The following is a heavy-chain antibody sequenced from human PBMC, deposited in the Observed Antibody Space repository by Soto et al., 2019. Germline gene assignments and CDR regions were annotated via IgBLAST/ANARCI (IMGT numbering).Heavy chain of an antibody. Sequence: EVQLLESGGGLVQPGGSLRLSCAASGFTFSSYGMTWVRQAPGKGLEWVSFSSATGAGTYYADSVKGRFTISRDNSKNTLYQQMTLLRADDTAVYYCAKDRRAGGNYGFYSDFWGQGALVIVSS. V-gene: IGHV3-23*01. CDR2: SSATGAGT. J-gene: IGHJ4*02. D-gene: IGHD1-7*01. CDR1: GFTFSSYG. CDR3: AKDRRAGGNYGFYSDF.